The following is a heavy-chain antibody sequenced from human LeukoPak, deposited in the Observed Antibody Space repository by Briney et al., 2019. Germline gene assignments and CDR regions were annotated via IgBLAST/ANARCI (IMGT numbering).Heavy chain of an antibody. V-gene: IGHV3-43D*04. CDR2: ISWDGGST. Sequence: GGSLRLSCAASGFTFDDYAMHWVRQAPGKGLEWVSLISWDGGSTYYADSVKGRFTISRDNSKISLYLQMNSLRAEDTALYYFATAAAAGTQDYYYYYTDAWGKGTTATVSS. D-gene: IGHD6-13*01. CDR3: ATAAAAGTQDYYYYYTDA. CDR1: GFTFDDYA. J-gene: IGHJ6*03.